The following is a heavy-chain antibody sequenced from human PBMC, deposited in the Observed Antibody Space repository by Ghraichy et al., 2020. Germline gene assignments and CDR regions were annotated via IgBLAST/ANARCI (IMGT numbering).Heavy chain of an antibody. J-gene: IGHJ6*02. CDR3: ARDSPGPDPRLDDYGDYEPKEYYYYYGMDV. CDR2: IKQDGSEK. V-gene: IGHV3-7*01. D-gene: IGHD4-17*01. Sequence: GGSLRLSCAASGFTFSSYWMSWVRQAPGKGLEWVANIKQDGSEKYYVDSVKGRFTISRDNAKNSLYLQMNSLRAEDTAVYYCARDSPGPDPRLDDYGDYEPKEYYYYYGMDVWGQGTTVTVSS. CDR1: GFTFSSYW.